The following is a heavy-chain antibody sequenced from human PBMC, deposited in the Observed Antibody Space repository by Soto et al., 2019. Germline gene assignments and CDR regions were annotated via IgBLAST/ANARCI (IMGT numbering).Heavy chain of an antibody. V-gene: IGHV3-64*01. Sequence: EMQLAESGGGLAQPGGSLRLSCAASGFTLSGYAMDWVRQAPGKGLEYVSGISSNGVGTYYANSVQGRFTISRDNSKNTVYLQMGSLRPEDMAVYYCARRARPDFYYMDVWGKGTTVTVPS. D-gene: IGHD6-6*01. CDR3: ARRARPDFYYMDV. CDR1: GFTLSGYA. CDR2: ISSNGVGT. J-gene: IGHJ6*03.